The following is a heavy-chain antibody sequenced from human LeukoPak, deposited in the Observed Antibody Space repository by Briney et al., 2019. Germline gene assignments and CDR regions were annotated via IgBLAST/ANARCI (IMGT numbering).Heavy chain of an antibody. V-gene: IGHV3-72*01. CDR2: TRNKANSYTT. Sequence: GGSLRLSCAASGFTVSSNYMDWVRQAPGKGLEWVGRTRNKANSYTTEYAASVKGRFTISRDDSKNSLYLQMNSLKTEDTAVYYCARSNDLYPSYYYYYMDVWGKGTTVTVSS. J-gene: IGHJ6*03. CDR3: ARSNDLYPSYYYYYMDV. CDR1: GFTVSSNY.